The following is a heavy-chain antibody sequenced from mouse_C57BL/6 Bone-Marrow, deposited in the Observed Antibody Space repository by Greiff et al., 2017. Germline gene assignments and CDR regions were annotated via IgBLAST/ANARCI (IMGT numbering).Heavy chain of an antibody. J-gene: IGHJ1*03. Sequence: EVKLVESGGGLVQPGGSMKLSCVASGFTFSNYWMNWVRQSPEKGLEWVAQIRLKSDSYATHYAESVKGGFTISRDDSKSSVYLQMNNLRAEDTGIYYCTVYYYGSTWYFDVWGTGTTVTVSS. CDR1: GFTFSNYW. D-gene: IGHD1-1*01. CDR3: TVYYYGSTWYFDV. V-gene: IGHV6-3*01. CDR2: IRLKSDSYAT.